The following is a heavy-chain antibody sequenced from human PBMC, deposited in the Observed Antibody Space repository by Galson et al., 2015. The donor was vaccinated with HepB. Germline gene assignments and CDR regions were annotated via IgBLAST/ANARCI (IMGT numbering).Heavy chain of an antibody. Sequence: SLRLSCAASGFTFSSYATSWVRQAPGKGLEWVSAISGSGGSTYYADSVKGRFTISRDNSKNTLYLQMNSLRAEDTAVYYCAKYPMYYYDSSGLGYWGQGTLVTVSS. J-gene: IGHJ4*02. CDR1: GFTFSSYA. CDR3: AKYPMYYYDSSGLGY. V-gene: IGHV3-23*01. D-gene: IGHD3-22*01. CDR2: ISGSGGST.